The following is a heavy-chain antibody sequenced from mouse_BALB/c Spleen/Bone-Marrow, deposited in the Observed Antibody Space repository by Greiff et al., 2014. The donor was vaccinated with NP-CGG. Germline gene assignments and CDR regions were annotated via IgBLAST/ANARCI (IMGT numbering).Heavy chain of an antibody. D-gene: IGHD1-1*01. CDR3: ARLTTVVPYDY. CDR1: GYTFTSYW. J-gene: IGHJ2*01. Sequence: VQLQQSGAELAKPGVSVKMSCKASGYTFTSYWMHWVKQRPGQGLEWIGYINPSTGYTEYNQKFKDKATLTADKSSSTAYMPLSSLTSEDSAVYYCARLTTVVPYDYWGQGTTLTVSS. CDR2: INPSTGYT. V-gene: IGHV1-7*01.